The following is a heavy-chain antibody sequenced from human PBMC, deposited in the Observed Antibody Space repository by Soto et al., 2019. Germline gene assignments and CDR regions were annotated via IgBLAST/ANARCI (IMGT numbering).Heavy chain of an antibody. Sequence: EVQLVESGGDLVQPGGSLRLSCAASGFTVSSNYMTWVRQAPGKGLEWVSVIYRDGYTYYADSVKGRFTISRDNSKNTLYLQMNPLRAEDTAVYSCGRRFDSGHGPFDCWGQGTLVTVSS. CDR2: IYRDGYT. D-gene: IGHD3-10*01. V-gene: IGHV3-66*04. CDR1: GFTVSSNY. CDR3: GRRFDSGHGPFDC. J-gene: IGHJ4*02.